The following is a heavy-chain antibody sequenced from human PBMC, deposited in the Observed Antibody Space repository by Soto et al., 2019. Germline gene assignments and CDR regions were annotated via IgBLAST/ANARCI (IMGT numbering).Heavy chain of an antibody. J-gene: IGHJ6*02. CDR1: GYTFTSYY. V-gene: IGHV1-46*01. D-gene: IGHD6-13*01. Sequence: ASVKVSCKASGYTFTSYYMHWVRQAPGQGLEWMGIINPSGGSTSYAQKFQGRVTMTRDTSTSTVYMELSSLRSEDTAVYYCARVGSSSWYLGGMDVRGQGTTVTVSS. CDR2: INPSGGST. CDR3: ARVGSSSWYLGGMDV.